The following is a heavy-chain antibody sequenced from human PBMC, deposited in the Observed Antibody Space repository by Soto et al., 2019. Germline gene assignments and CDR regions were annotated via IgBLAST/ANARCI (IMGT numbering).Heavy chain of an antibody. V-gene: IGHV1-46*01. J-gene: IGHJ4*02. CDR2: INPSGGST. CDR1: GYTFTSYY. D-gene: IGHD3-22*01. Sequence: QVQLVQSGAEVKKPGASVKVSCKASGYTFTSYYMHWVRQAPGQGLEWMGIINPSGGSTSYAQRFKGCVTTTRDTSTSTFYMELSSLRSEDTAVSYCVSGGYSGYWGQGTLVTVSS. CDR3: VSGGYSGY.